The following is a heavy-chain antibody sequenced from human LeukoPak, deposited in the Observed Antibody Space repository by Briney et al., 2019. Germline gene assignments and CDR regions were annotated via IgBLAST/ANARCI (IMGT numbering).Heavy chain of an antibody. Sequence: SQTLSLTCTLSGGSISSGNYYWSWIRQPPGKGLERIGYIYYSGSTYYNPSLKSRVTISVDTSKNQFSLKLSSVTAADTAVYYCARVYSSSWYWFDPWGQGTLVTVSS. CDR3: ARVYSSSWYWFDP. D-gene: IGHD6-13*01. V-gene: IGHV4-30-4*08. J-gene: IGHJ5*02. CDR1: GGSISSGNYY. CDR2: IYYSGST.